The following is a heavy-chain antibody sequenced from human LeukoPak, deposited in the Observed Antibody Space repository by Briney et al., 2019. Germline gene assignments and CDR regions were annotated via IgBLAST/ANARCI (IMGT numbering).Heavy chain of an antibody. CDR2: IYYSGST. CDR1: GGSISSSSYY. Sequence: SETLSLTCTVSGGSISSSSYYWGWIRQPPGRGLEWIGRIYYSGSTYYNPSLKSRVTISVYTSKNEFSLKLSSVTAADTAVYYCARGDCSSTICYSPMDVWGKGTTVTVSS. D-gene: IGHD2-2*01. V-gene: IGHV4-39*01. J-gene: IGHJ6*03. CDR3: ARGDCSSTICYSPMDV.